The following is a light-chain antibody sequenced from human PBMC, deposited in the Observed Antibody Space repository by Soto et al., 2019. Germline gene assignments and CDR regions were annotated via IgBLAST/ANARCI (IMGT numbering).Light chain of an antibody. Sequence: ILLTQSPGTLSLSPGERGTLSCRASQSISSNYLAWYQQKSGQAPRLLIYGASNRAIGIPDRFSGSGSGTDFTLTISRLEPEDFALYFCQQYDSSPWTFGQGTKVDIK. CDR1: QSISSNY. V-gene: IGKV3-20*01. CDR3: QQYDSSPWT. CDR2: GAS. J-gene: IGKJ1*01.